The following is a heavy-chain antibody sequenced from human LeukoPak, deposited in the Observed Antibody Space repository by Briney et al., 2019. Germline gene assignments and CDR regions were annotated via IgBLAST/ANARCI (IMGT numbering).Heavy chain of an antibody. Sequence: SGTLSLTCAVSGGSISSSNWWSWVRQPPGKGLEWIGEIYHSGSTNYKPSLKSRVTISVDKSKNQFSLKLSSVTAADTAVYYCARGVAVAGRTFDYWGQGTLVTVSS. J-gene: IGHJ4*02. CDR3: ARGVAVAGRTFDY. D-gene: IGHD6-19*01. CDR1: GGSISSSNW. V-gene: IGHV4-4*02. CDR2: IYHSGST.